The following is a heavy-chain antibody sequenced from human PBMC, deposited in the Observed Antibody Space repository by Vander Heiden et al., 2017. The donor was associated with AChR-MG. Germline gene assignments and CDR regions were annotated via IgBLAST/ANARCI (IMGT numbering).Heavy chain of an antibody. V-gene: IGHV4-39*01. CDR2: IYYSGST. J-gene: IGHJ6*02. Sequence: QLQLQESGPGLVKPSETLSLTCTVSGGSISSSSYSWGWIRQPPGKGLEWIGSIYYSGSTYYNPSLKSRVTISVDTSKNQFSLKLSSVTAADTAVYYCARQKQLARGYYGMDVWGQGTTVTVSS. CDR3: ARQKQLARGYYGMDV. D-gene: IGHD6-13*01. CDR1: GGSISSSSYS.